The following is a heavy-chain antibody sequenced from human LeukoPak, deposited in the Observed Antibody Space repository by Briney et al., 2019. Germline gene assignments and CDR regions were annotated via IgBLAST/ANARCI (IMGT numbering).Heavy chain of an antibody. V-gene: IGHV3-23*01. D-gene: IGHD6-19*01. Sequence: PGGSLRLSCAASGFTFSSYAMSWVRQAPGKGLEWVSAISDSGGSTYYADSVKGRFTISRDNSRNTLFLQMKSLRADDTAVYYCAKDDAQYSSGWYYFDYWGREPWSPSPQ. CDR1: GFTFSSYA. J-gene: IGHJ4*02. CDR2: ISDSGGST. CDR3: AKDDAQYSSGWYYFDY.